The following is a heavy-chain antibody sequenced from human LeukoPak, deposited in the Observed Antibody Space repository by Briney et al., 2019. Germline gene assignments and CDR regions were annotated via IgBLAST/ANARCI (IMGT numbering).Heavy chain of an antibody. V-gene: IGHV3-7*05. J-gene: IGHJ3*02. D-gene: IGHD3-16*01. Sequence: GGSLRLSCAASGFAFSRFWMNWVRQAPGRGLEWVANIDQSGGRNNYVDSVKGRFTISRDNAKNSLFLEMSSLRADDTAVYFCARDVEGGTFDIWGQGTTVTVSS. CDR1: GFAFSRFW. CDR2: IDQSGGRN. CDR3: ARDVEGGTFDI.